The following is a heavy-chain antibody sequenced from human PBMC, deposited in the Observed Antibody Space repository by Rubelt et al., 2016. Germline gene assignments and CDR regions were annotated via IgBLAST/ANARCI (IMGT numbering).Heavy chain of an antibody. Sequence: QLQLQESGPGLVKPSETLSLTCTVSGDSISSSSYYWGWIRQPPGKGLEWIGSIYYIGSTYYNPSLKSRVTISVDTAKNQFSLKLSSVTAADTAVYYCARQLIVVVPATWVYYYGMDVWGQGTTVTVSS. D-gene: IGHD2-2*01. V-gene: IGHV4-39*01. CDR3: ARQLIVVVPATWVYYYGMDV. J-gene: IGHJ6*02. CDR2: IYYIGST. CDR1: GDSISSSSYY.